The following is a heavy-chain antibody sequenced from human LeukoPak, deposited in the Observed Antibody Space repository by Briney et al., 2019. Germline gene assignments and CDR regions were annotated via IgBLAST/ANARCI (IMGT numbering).Heavy chain of an antibody. J-gene: IGHJ3*02. D-gene: IGHD4-17*01. V-gene: IGHV4-59*12. Sequence: KPSETLSLTCTVSGGSISSYYWSWIRQPPGKGLEWIGYIYYSGSTNYNPSLKSRVTISVDTSKNQFSLKLSSVTAADTAVYYCARAYVTVTDDAFDIWGQGTMVTVSS. CDR3: ARAYVTVTDDAFDI. CDR1: GGSISSYY. CDR2: IYYSGST.